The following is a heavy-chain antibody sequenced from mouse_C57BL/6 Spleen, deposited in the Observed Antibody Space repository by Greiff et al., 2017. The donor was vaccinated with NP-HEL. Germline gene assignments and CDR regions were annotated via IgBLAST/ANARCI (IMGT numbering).Heavy chain of an antibody. Sequence: EVKVEESGGGLVQPGGSMKLSCAASGFTFSDAWMDWVRQSPEKGLEWVAEIRNKANNHATYNAESVKGRFTISRDDSKSSVYLQMNSLRAEDTGIYYCTWGRGKNAMDYWGQGTSVTVSS. D-gene: IGHD1-1*01. CDR2: IRNKANNHAT. J-gene: IGHJ4*01. CDR3: TWGRGKNAMDY. CDR1: GFTFSDAW. V-gene: IGHV6-6*01.